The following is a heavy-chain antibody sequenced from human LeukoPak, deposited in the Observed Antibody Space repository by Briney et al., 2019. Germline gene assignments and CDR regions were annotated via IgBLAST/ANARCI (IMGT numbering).Heavy chain of an antibody. CDR2: ISGSGGST. CDR1: GFTFSSYA. CDR3: ARVSRRSGWYEYYFDY. D-gene: IGHD6-19*01. J-gene: IGHJ4*02. Sequence: GGSLRLSCAASGFTFSSYAMSWVRQAPGKGLEWVSAISGSGGSTYYADSVKGRFTISRDNSKNTLYLQMNSLRAEDTAVYYCARVSRRSGWYEYYFDYWGQGTLVTVSS. V-gene: IGHV3-23*01.